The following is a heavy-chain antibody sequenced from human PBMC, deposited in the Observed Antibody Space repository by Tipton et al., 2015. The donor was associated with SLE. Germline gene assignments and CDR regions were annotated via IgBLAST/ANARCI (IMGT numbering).Heavy chain of an antibody. V-gene: IGHV4-61*01. D-gene: IGHD6-13*01. CDR2: IHHSGIT. J-gene: IGHJ2*01. CDR1: GGSISSNNYY. CDR3: ARAFPPIPTAGLLDP. Sequence: TLSLTCTVSGGSISSNNYYWNWIRQPPGKGLEWIGYIHHSGITYYNPSLKSRVTLSVDASKNQLSLNLRSVTAADTAVYYCARAFPPIPTAGLLDPWGRGTLVTVSS.